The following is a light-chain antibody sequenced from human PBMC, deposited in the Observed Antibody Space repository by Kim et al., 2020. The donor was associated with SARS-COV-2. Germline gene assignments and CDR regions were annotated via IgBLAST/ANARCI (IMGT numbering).Light chain of an antibody. Sequence: SPEERAPLSCRASQSVSSIYLAWYQQKPGQAPRLLIYGASSRATGIPDRFSGSGSGTDFTLTISRLEPEDFAVYYCQQYGNSPITFGQGTRLEIK. CDR1: QSVSSIY. CDR3: QQYGNSPIT. V-gene: IGKV3-20*01. J-gene: IGKJ5*01. CDR2: GAS.